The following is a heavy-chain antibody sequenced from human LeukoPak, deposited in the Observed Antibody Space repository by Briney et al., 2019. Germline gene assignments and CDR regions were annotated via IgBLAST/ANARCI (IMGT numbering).Heavy chain of an antibody. D-gene: IGHD2-15*01. CDR2: ISAYNGNT. V-gene: IGHV1-18*01. J-gene: IGHJ3*02. Sequence: GASVKVSCKASGYTFPTFVITWGEQPPEQGLRGMEWISAYNGNTNYAQKLQGRVTMTTDTSTSTAYMELRSLRSDDTAVYYCARDGVVAAHDAFDIWGQGTMVTVSS. CDR3: ARDGVVAAHDAFDI. CDR1: GYTFPTFV.